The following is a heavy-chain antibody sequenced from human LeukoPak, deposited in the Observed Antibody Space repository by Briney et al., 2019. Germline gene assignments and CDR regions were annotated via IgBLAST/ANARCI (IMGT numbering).Heavy chain of an antibody. CDR2: INHSGRT. CDR3: AEGGDWDWFDP. V-gene: IGHV4-39*07. Sequence: KASETLSLTCSVSGGSISSSPYSWGWIRQPPGKGLEWIGEINHSGRTNYNPSLKSRVTISVDTSKNQFSLKLSSVTAADTAVYYCAEGGDWDWFDPWGQGTLVTVSS. D-gene: IGHD2-21*02. J-gene: IGHJ5*02. CDR1: GGSISSSPYS.